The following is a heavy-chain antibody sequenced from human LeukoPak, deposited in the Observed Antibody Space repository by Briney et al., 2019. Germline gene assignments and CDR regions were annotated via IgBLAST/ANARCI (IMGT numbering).Heavy chain of an antibody. Sequence: GGSLRLSCAASGFTFSSYGMHWVRQAPGKGLEWVAFIRYDGSNKYYADSVKGRFTISRDNSKNTLYLQMNSLRAEDTAVYYCAKDHYSGSYSPFDYWGQGTLVTVSS. J-gene: IGHJ4*02. D-gene: IGHD1-26*01. CDR1: GFTFSSYG. V-gene: IGHV3-30*02. CDR2: IRYDGSNK. CDR3: AKDHYSGSYSPFDY.